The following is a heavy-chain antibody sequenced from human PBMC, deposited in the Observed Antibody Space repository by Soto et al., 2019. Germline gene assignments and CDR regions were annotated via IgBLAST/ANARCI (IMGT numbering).Heavy chain of an antibody. CDR2: IYPGDSDT. J-gene: IGHJ3*02. Sequence: GESLKISCKGSGYSFTSYWIGWVRQMPGKGLEWMGIIYPGDSDTRYSPSFQGQVTISADKSIGTAYLQWSSLKASDTAMYYCARRDTYILTGPRRAELVAFDIWGQGTMVTVSS. CDR3: ARRDTYILTGPRRAELVAFDI. D-gene: IGHD3-9*01. CDR1: GYSFTSYW. V-gene: IGHV5-51*01.